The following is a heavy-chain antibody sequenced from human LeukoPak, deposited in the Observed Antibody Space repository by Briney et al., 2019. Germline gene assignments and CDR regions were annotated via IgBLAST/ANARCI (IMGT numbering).Heavy chain of an antibody. V-gene: IGHV3-48*04. CDR3: TYLRTPYYNDKWLDP. Sequence: GGSLRLSCAASGFTFRTFSMNWVRQAPGKGREWLSYISSGSSPIYYADSVKGRFTISRDDAQNLVYLQMNSLRAEDTAVYYCTYLRTPYYNDKWLDPWGQGALVTVSS. CDR2: ISSGSSPI. CDR1: GFTFRTFS. J-gene: IGHJ5*02. D-gene: IGHD3/OR15-3a*01.